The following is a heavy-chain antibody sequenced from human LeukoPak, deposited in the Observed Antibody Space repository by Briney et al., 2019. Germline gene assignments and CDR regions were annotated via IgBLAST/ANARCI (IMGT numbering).Heavy chain of an antibody. CDR2: IKSKTDGRTT. CDR3: TTRHMPGKLNDAFDI. CDR1: GFTFSNAW. J-gene: IGHJ3*02. V-gene: IGHV3-15*01. Sequence: PGGSLRLSCAASGFTFSNAWMSWVRQAPGKVLEWVGRIKSKTDGRTTDYAAPVKGRFTISRDDSKTTLYLQMNSLKAEDTAVYYCTTRHMPGKLNDAFDIWGQGTMVTVSS. D-gene: IGHD1-14*01.